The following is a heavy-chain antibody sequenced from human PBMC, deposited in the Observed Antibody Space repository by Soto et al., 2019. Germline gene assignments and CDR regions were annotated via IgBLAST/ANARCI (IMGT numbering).Heavy chain of an antibody. CDR3: ARGRDYGDYGFDY. CDR1: GGSISSGDYY. CDR2: IYYSGST. J-gene: IGHJ4*02. V-gene: IGHV4-30-4*01. D-gene: IGHD4-17*01. Sequence: QVQLQESGPGLVKPSQTLSLTCTVSGGSISSGDYYWSWIRQPPGKGLEWIGYIYYSGSTYYNPSLKSRVTISVDTYKNQFSLKLSSVTAADTAVYYCARGRDYGDYGFDYWGQGTLVTVSS.